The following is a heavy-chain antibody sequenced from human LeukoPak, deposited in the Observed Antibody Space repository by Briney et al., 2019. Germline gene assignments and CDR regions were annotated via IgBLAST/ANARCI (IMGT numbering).Heavy chain of an antibody. Sequence: GRSLRLSCTASGFAFPSYAMHWVRQAPGKGLEWVAVISYDGSNKYYADSVKGRFTISRDNSKNTLYLQMNSLRAEDTAVYYCARDCIAVAGCFDYWGQGTLVTVSS. J-gene: IGHJ4*02. CDR1: GFAFPSYA. D-gene: IGHD6-19*01. CDR3: ARDCIAVAGCFDY. V-gene: IGHV3-30*04. CDR2: ISYDGSNK.